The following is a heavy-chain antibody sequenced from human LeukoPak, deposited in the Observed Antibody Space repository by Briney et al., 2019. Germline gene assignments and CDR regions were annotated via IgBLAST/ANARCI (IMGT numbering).Heavy chain of an antibody. Sequence: SETLSLTCTVSGGSISSGSYYWSWIRQPAGKGLEWIGRIYTSGSTNYNPSLKSRVTISVDTSKNQFSLKLSSVTAADTAVYYCARVSPHYYGSGSYYLPIYYYYYMDVWGKGTTVTVSS. CDR3: ARVSPHYYGSGSYYLPIYYYYYMDV. CDR1: GGSISSGSYY. J-gene: IGHJ6*03. D-gene: IGHD3-10*01. V-gene: IGHV4-61*02. CDR2: IYTSGST.